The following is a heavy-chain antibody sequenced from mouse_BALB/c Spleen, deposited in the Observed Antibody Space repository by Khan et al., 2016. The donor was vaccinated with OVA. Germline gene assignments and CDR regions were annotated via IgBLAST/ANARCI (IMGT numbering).Heavy chain of an antibody. V-gene: IGHV1S41*01. J-gene: IGHJ4*01. Sequence: DLVKPGASVKLSCKASGYTFPSYWINWTKQRPGQGLEWIGQIAPGSDSSYYNGMFKGKAILTVETSSSTAYIQLSSLSSEDSAVYFCAISNYYGSGLYAMDYWGQGTSVTVSS. CDR2: IAPGSDSS. CDR3: AISNYYGSGLYAMDY. D-gene: IGHD1-1*01. CDR1: GYTFPSYW.